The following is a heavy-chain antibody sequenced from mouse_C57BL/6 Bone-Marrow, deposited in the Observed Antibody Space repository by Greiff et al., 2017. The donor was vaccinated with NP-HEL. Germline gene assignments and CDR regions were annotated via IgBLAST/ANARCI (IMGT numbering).Heavy chain of an antibody. Sequence: VQLQQSGAELVKHGASVKISCKASGYAFSSYWMNWVKQRPGKGLEWIGQIYPGDGDTNYNGKFKGKATLTADKSSSTAYMQLSSLTSEDSAVYFCARGGIYYGTRYAMDYWGQGTSGNVSS. CDR3: ARGGIYYGTRYAMDY. CDR2: IYPGDGDT. D-gene: IGHD2-1*01. V-gene: IGHV1-80*01. J-gene: IGHJ4*01. CDR1: GYAFSSYW.